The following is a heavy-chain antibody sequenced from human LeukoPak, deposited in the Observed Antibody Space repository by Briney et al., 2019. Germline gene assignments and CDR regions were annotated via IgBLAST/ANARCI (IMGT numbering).Heavy chain of an antibody. D-gene: IGHD4-17*01. CDR1: EFTFSSYG. J-gene: IGHJ3*02. V-gene: IGHV3-23*01. CDR2: ISGSGGST. Sequence: QPGGSLRLSCAASEFTFSSYGMSWVRQAPGKGLEWVSSISGSGGSTQHADSVQGRFAISRDNSKNTLYLQMNSLRVEDTAVYFCARDPNGDYIGTFDMWGRGTMVSVSS. CDR3: ARDPNGDYIGTFDM.